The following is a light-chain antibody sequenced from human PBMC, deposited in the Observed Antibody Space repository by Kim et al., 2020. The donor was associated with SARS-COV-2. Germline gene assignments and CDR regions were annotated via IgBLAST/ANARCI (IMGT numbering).Light chain of an antibody. CDR1: QSVSSN. CDR2: GAF. J-gene: IGKJ2*01. Sequence: LSVSPGERATLSCRASQSVSSNLAWYQQKPGQAPRLLIYGAFTRATGIPARFSGSGSETEFTLTISSLQSEDFAVYYCQQYNNWHTFGQGTKLDI. V-gene: IGKV3-15*01. CDR3: QQYNNWHT.